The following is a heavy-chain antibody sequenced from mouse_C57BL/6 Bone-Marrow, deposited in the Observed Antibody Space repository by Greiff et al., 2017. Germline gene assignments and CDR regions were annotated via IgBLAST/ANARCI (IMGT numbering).Heavy chain of an antibody. V-gene: IGHV1-64*01. Sequence: QVQLQQSGAELVKPGASVKLSCKASGYTFTSYWMHWVKQRPGQGLEWIGMIHPNSGSTNYNEKFKSKATLTVDKSSSTAYMQLSSLTSEDSAVYYCARSRSYDGRFAYWGQGTLVTVSA. D-gene: IGHD2-3*01. J-gene: IGHJ3*01. CDR3: ARSRSYDGRFAY. CDR1: GYTFTSYW. CDR2: IHPNSGST.